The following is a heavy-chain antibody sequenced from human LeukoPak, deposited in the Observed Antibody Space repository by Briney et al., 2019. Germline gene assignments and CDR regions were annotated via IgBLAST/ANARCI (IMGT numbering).Heavy chain of an antibody. CDR1: GFTVSSNY. D-gene: IGHD6-13*01. Sequence: GGSLRLSCAASGFTVSSNYMSWVRRAPGKGLEWVSVIYSGGSTYYADSVKGRFTISRDNSKNTLYLQMNSLRSDDTAVYYCARDNIAAAEFPDYWGQGTLVTVSS. V-gene: IGHV3-53*05. J-gene: IGHJ4*02. CDR3: ARDNIAAAEFPDY. CDR2: IYSGGST.